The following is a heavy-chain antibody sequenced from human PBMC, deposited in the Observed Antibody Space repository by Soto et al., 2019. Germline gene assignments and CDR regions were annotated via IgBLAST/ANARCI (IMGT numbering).Heavy chain of an antibody. CDR2: INPNSGGT. Sequence: ASVKVSCKASGYTFTGYYMHWVRQAPGQGLEWMGWINPNSGGTNYAQKFQGWVTMTRDTSISTAYMELSRLRSDDTAVYYCARDHDFWSGYYGSDYWGQGTLVTVSS. J-gene: IGHJ4*02. D-gene: IGHD3-3*01. V-gene: IGHV1-2*04. CDR3: ARDHDFWSGYYGSDY. CDR1: GYTFTGYY.